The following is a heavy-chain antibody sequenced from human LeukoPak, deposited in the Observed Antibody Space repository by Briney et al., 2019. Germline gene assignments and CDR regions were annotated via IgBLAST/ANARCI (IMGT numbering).Heavy chain of an antibody. CDR1: GFTFSSYG. D-gene: IGHD1-26*01. J-gene: IGHJ3*02. Sequence: GSLRLSCAASGFTFSSYGMHWVRQAPGKGLEWVAVISYDGSNKYYADSVKGRFTISRDNSKNTLYLQMNSLRAEDTAVYYCAKAGPLSGSYYFGAFDIWGQGTMVTVSS. CDR2: ISYDGSNK. V-gene: IGHV3-30*18. CDR3: AKAGPLSGSYYFGAFDI.